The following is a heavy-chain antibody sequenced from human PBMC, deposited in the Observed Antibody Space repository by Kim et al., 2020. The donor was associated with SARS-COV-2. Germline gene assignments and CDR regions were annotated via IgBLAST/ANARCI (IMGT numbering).Heavy chain of an antibody. CDR1: GFTFDDYA. D-gene: IGHD7-27*01. CDR3: AKGSRRTGDARLDY. CDR2: ISWNSGSI. Sequence: GGSLRLSCAASGFTFDDYAMHWVRQAPGKGLEWVSGISWNSGSIGYADSVKGRFTISRDNAKNSLYLQMNSLRAEDTALYYCAKGSRRTGDARLDYWGQGTLVTVSS. V-gene: IGHV3-9*01. J-gene: IGHJ4*02.